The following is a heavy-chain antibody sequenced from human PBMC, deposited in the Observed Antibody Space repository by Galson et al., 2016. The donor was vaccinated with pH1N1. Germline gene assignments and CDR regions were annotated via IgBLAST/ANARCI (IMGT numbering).Heavy chain of an antibody. CDR1: GDSVSSNSAA. Sequence: CAISGDSVSSNSAAWNWIRQSPSRGLEWLGRTYYRSKWYNDYAVSVKSRITINPDTSKNQFSLQLTSVTPEDTAVHYCARGGFYYDSSGPSYGMDVWGQGTTVTVSS. CDR2: TYYRSKWYN. D-gene: IGHD3-22*01. CDR3: ARGGFYYDSSGPSYGMDV. J-gene: IGHJ6*02. V-gene: IGHV6-1*01.